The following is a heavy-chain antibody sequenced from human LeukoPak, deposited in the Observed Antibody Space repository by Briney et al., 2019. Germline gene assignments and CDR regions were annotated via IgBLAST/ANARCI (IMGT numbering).Heavy chain of an antibody. D-gene: IGHD6-13*01. J-gene: IGHJ2*01. CDR2: IYYSGST. CDR3: ARRYSSSWYWNWYFDL. Sequence: SETLSLTCTVSGGSISSYYWSWIRQPPGKGLEWIGYIYYSGSTNYNPSLKSRVTISVDTSKNQFSLKLSSVTAADTAVYYCARRYSSSWYWNWYFDLWGRGTLVTVSS. V-gene: IGHV4-59*12. CDR1: GGSISSYY.